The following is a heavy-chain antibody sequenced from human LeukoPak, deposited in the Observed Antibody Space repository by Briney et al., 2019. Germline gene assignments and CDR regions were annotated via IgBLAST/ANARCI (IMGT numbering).Heavy chain of an antibody. V-gene: IGHV4-38-2*02. D-gene: IGHD3-3*01. CDR3: ARTNYDFWSGYYGFDY. CDR2: IYHSGST. Sequence: SETLSLTCTVSGYSISSGYYWGWIRQPPGKGLERIGSIYHSGSTYYNPSLKSRVTISVDTSKNQFSLKLSSVTAADTAVYYCARTNYDFWSGYYGFDYWGQGTLVPVSS. CDR1: GYSISSGYY. J-gene: IGHJ4*02.